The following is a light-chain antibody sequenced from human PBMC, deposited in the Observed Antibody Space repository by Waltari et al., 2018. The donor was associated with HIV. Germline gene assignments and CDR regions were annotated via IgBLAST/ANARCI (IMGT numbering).Light chain of an antibody. CDR1: SSAFGFDNY. Sequence: QSVLTHPASVSGSPGQSVTISCPGTSSAFGFDNYVSWYQQYPGKAPTLIIYEVSSRPSGVSDRFSGSKSGNTASLTISGLQNEDEADYFCTSYTTSDTLRFGGGTKVTVL. J-gene: IGLJ3*02. CDR2: EVS. CDR3: TSYTTSDTLR. V-gene: IGLV2-14*03.